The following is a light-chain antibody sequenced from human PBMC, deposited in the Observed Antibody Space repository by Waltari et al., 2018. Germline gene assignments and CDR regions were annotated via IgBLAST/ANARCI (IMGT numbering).Light chain of an antibody. Sequence: QSALTQPASVSGSPEQSITIPCTGTSSDVGSYILVSWYQQRPSKAPNLIIYEVSKRPSGVSNRFSGSKSGNTASLTISGLQAEDEADYYCCSYAGSSTFVFGGGTKLTVL. CDR1: SSDVGSYIL. J-gene: IGLJ2*01. CDR2: EVS. V-gene: IGLV2-23*02. CDR3: CSYAGSSTFV.